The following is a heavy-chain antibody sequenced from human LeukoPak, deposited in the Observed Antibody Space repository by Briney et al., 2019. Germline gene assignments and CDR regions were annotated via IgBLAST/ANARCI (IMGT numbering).Heavy chain of an antibody. D-gene: IGHD3-9*01. J-gene: IGHJ3*02. CDR2: ISGSSTYI. V-gene: IGHV3-21*06. Sequence: GGSLRLSCAASEFSFSSYSMNWVRQAPGKGLEWVSSISGSSTYIYYADSVKGRFTISRDNAKNSLYLQMNSLRAEDTAVYYCARDPSLVTLRGAFDMWGQGTMVTVSS. CDR3: ARDPSLVTLRGAFDM. CDR1: EFSFSSYS.